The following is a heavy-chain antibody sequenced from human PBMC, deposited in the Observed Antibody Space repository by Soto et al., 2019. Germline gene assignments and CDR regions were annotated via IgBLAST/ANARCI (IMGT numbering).Heavy chain of an antibody. J-gene: IGHJ6*03. V-gene: IGHV1-58*02. CDR3: AAVGLWFGEGYYMDV. CDR2: IVVGSGNT. CDR1: GFTFTSSA. D-gene: IGHD3-10*01. Sequence: QMQLVQSGPEVKKPGTSVKVSCKASGFTFTSSAMQWVRQAHGQRLEWIGWIVVGSGNTNYAQKFQERVTITRDMSTSTAYMELSSLRSEDTAVYYCAAVGLWFGEGYYMDVWGKGTTVTVSS.